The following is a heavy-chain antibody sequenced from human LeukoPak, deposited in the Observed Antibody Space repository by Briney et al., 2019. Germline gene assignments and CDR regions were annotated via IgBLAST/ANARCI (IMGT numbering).Heavy chain of an antibody. D-gene: IGHD1-26*01. CDR1: GFTFSDYN. J-gene: IGHJ4*02. CDR2: ISRSGSTK. Sequence: GGSLRLSCAASGFTFSDYNMMWIRQAPGKGLEWVSSISRSGSTKYCADSVKGRFTISRRNAKNSLYLQMNSLRAEDTAVYYCARDLKAAKWELPPSDYWGQGTLVTVSS. V-gene: IGHV3-11*04. CDR3: ARDLKAAKWELPPSDY.